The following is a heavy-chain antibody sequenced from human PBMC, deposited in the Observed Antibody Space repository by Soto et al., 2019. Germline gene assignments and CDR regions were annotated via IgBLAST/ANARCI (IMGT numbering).Heavy chain of an antibody. Sequence: LKISCKGSGYCFTIYWISWVRQMPGKGLEWMGRIDPSDSYTNYSQSFQGHVTISADKSISTAYLQWSSLKASDTAMYYCASSVVANDAFDIWGKGTMVTVSS. CDR3: ASSVVANDAFDI. CDR1: GYCFTIYW. D-gene: IGHD2-15*01. V-gene: IGHV5-10-1*01. CDR2: IDPSDSYT. J-gene: IGHJ3*02.